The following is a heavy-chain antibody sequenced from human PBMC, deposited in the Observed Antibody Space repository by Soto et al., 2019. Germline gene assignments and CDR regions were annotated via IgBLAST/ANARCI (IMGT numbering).Heavy chain of an antibody. CDR2: ISAYNGNT. CDR1: GYTFTSYG. Sequence: QVQLVQSGAEVKKPGASVKVSCKASGYTFTSYGISWVREAPGQGLEWMGWISAYNGNTNYAQKLQGRVTMTTDTSTSTAYMELRSLRSDDTAVYYCARVSGDPYYYYYGMDVWGQGTTVTVSS. CDR3: ARVSGDPYYYYYGMDV. V-gene: IGHV1-18*01. D-gene: IGHD4-17*01. J-gene: IGHJ6*02.